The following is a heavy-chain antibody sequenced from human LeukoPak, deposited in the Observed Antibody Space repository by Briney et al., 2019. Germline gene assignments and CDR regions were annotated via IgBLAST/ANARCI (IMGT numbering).Heavy chain of an antibody. Sequence: QPGGSLRLSCAASGFTVSSNHMSWVRQAPGKGLEWVSVIYSGGGTYLADSVKGRFSISRDNAKNTLYLQMNSLRAEDTAVYFCAGGYCRGGTCSRHYDYWGQGALVTVSS. CDR2: IYSGGGT. J-gene: IGHJ4*02. CDR1: GFTVSSNH. D-gene: IGHD2-15*01. V-gene: IGHV3-66*01. CDR3: AGGYCRGGTCSRHYDY.